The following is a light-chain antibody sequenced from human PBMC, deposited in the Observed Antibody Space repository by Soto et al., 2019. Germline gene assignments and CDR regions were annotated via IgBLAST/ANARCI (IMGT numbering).Light chain of an antibody. CDR1: SSDVGGYNY. CDR2: EVS. V-gene: IGLV2-8*01. J-gene: IGLJ2*01. CDR3: SSYAGSNNLV. Sequence: QSALTQPPSASRSPGQSVTISCTGTSSDVGGYNYVSWYQQHPGKAPKLMIYEVSKRPSGVPDRFSGSKSGNTASLTVSGLQAEDEAVYYCSSYAGSNNLVFGGGTKLTVL.